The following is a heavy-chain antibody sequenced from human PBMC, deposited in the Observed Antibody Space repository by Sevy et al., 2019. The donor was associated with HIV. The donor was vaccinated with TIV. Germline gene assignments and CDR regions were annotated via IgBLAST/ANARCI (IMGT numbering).Heavy chain of an antibody. Sequence: SETLSLTCTVSGASISSSGYYWGWIRQPPGKGLEWIASIRYSWSTYYDVSLKSRVTISADTSRYQFSLKLNSVTAADTATYYCAGPILTYNSGWSYYDYWGQGTVVTVSS. J-gene: IGHJ4*02. D-gene: IGHD6-19*01. V-gene: IGHV4-39*01. CDR1: GASISSSGYY. CDR2: IRYSWST. CDR3: AGPILTYNSGWSYYDY.